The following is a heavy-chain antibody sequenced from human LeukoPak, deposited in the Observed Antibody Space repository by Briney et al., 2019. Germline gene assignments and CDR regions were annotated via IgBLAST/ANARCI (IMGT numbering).Heavy chain of an antibody. CDR1: GFPFTTYW. CDR2: INSDGSST. CDR3: ARSSGWYDY. D-gene: IGHD6-19*01. J-gene: IGHJ4*02. Sequence: QPGGSLRLSCAASGFPFTTYWMHWVRQAPGKGLVWVSGINSDGSSTTYADSVKGRFTISRDNAKSTLYLQMNSLRAEDTAVYYCARSSGWYDYWGQGTLVTVSS. V-gene: IGHV3-74*01.